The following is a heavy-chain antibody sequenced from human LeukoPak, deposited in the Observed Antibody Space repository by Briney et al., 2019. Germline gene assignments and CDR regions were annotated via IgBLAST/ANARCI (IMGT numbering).Heavy chain of an antibody. CDR1: GFTFSNYW. D-gene: IGHD6-13*01. Sequence: PGGSLRLSCAASGFTFSNYWMSWVRQAPGKGLEWVANIKQDGTEKYHVDSVKGRFTISRDNPKNSLYLQMNSLRAEDTAVYYCASGRQLGYWGQGTLVTVSS. V-gene: IGHV3-7*03. J-gene: IGHJ4*02. CDR3: ASGRQLGY. CDR2: IKQDGTEK.